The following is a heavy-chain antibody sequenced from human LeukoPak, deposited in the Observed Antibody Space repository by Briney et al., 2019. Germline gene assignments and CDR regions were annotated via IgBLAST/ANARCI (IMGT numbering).Heavy chain of an antibody. CDR2: IRYHGSDK. V-gene: IGHV3-30*02. CDR1: GFTFTYFG. D-gene: IGHD2-2*01. CDR3: ARSPTSWYFDY. Sequence: GGSLRLSCAASGFTFTYFGMHWVRQAPGKGLEWVAFIRYHGSDKYYADSVKGRFTISRDNSKNTLYLQMNSLRPEDTSVYYCARSPTSWYFDYWGQGTLVTVSS. J-gene: IGHJ4*02.